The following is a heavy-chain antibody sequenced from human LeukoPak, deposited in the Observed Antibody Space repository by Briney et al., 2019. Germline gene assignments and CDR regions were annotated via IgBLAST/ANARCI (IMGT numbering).Heavy chain of an antibody. CDR3: AKMDDYFDY. J-gene: IGHJ4*02. CDR1: GGSISSYY. V-gene: IGHV4-59*01. Sequence: SETLSLTCTVSGGSISSYYWSWIRQPPGKRLEWIGYIYYSGSTNYNPSLKSRVTISVDTSKNQFSLKLSSVTAADTAVYYCAKMDDYFDYWGQGTLVTVSS. CDR2: IYYSGST. D-gene: IGHD5-24*01.